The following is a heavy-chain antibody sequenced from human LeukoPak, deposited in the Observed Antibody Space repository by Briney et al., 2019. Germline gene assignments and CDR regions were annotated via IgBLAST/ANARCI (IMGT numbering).Heavy chain of an antibody. J-gene: IGHJ4*02. D-gene: IGHD2-2*01. V-gene: IGHV3-48*01. CDR1: GFTFSSYA. CDR3: ARDTKYAFDN. Sequence: PGGSLRLSCAASGFTFSSYAMNWVHQAPGKGLEGISYIGISSGNTKYADSVKRRFTIYGDKAKNSVYLQMNSLRVEDTAVYYCARDTKYAFDNWGQGTLVTVSS. CDR2: IGISSGNT.